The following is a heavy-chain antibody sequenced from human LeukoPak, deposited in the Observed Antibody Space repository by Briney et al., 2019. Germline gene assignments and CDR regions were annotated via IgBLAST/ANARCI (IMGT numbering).Heavy chain of an antibody. CDR3: ARFYSHYDFWSGYLQPYYGMDV. D-gene: IGHD3-3*01. Sequence: ASVKVSCKASGYTFTSYDINWVRQATGQGLEWMGWMNPNSGNTGYAQKFQGRVTMTRNTSISTAYMELSSLRSEDTAVYYCARFYSHYDFWSGYLQPYYGMDVWGQGTTATVSS. J-gene: IGHJ6*02. CDR2: MNPNSGNT. V-gene: IGHV1-8*01. CDR1: GYTFTSYD.